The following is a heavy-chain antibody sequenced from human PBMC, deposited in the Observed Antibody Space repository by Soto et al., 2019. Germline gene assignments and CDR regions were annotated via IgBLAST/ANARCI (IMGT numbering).Heavy chain of an antibody. D-gene: IGHD3-16*01. CDR3: AKDHGGAGAINWFDP. CDR2: ISAYNGNT. Sequence: ASVKVSCKASGYTFTSYGISWVRQAPGQGLEWMGWISAYNGNTNYAQKLQGRFTISRDNSKNTLYLQMNSLRAEDTAVYYCAKDHGGAGAINWFDPWGQGTLVTVSS. J-gene: IGHJ5*02. V-gene: IGHV1-18*01. CDR1: GYTFTSYG.